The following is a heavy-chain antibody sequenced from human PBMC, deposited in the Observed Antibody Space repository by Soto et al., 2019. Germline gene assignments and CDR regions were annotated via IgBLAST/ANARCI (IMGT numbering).Heavy chain of an antibody. Sequence: SETLSLTCAVSGGSISSSNWWSWVRQPPGKGLEWIGEIYHSGSTNYNPSLKSRVTISVDKSKNQFSLKLSSVTAADTAVYYCARQQFCTFGGVIVQTNDTPNWFDPWGQGTLVTVSS. CDR3: ARQQFCTFGGVIVQTNDTPNWFDP. J-gene: IGHJ5*02. V-gene: IGHV4-4*02. CDR2: IYHSGST. CDR1: GGSISSSNW. D-gene: IGHD3-16*02.